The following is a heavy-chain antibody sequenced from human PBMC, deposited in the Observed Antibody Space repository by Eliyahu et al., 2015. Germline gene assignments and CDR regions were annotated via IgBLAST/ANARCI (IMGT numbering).Heavy chain of an antibody. J-gene: IGHJ6*02. CDR3: ARGYCTSTSCYAGDYGVDV. V-gene: IGHV4-59*01. D-gene: IGHD2-2*01. CDR2: IYYSWGP. Sequence: QVQLQESGPGLVKPSETLSLTCTVSGGSISGYYWSWIRQSPGKGLEWIGYIYYSWGPHHHPPLKSRVTISVDTSKNQFSLKLSSVTAADTAVYYCARGYCTSTSCYAGDYGVDVWGQGTTVTVSS. CDR1: GGSISGYY.